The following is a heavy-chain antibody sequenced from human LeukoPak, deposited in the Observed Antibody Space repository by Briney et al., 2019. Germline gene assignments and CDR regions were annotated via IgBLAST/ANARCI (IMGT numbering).Heavy chain of an antibody. D-gene: IGHD3-22*01. Sequence: TSVKVSCKASGFTFTNSAMQWVRQARGQRLEWIGWIVVGSGNTNYAQKFQERVTITRDMSTSTAYMELSSLRSEDTAVYYCAADPHRTYYYDSSGDYPPRIAGFDPWGQGTLVTVSS. CDR3: AADPHRTYYYDSSGDYPPRIAGFDP. J-gene: IGHJ5*02. V-gene: IGHV1-58*02. CDR1: GFTFTNSA. CDR2: IVVGSGNT.